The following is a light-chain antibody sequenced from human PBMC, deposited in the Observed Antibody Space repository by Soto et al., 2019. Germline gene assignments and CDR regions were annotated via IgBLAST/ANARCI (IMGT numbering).Light chain of an antibody. CDR2: DVS. V-gene: IGLV2-14*01. CDR1: SSHVGGYNY. CDR3: SSYTSSSTLGV. Sequence: QSVLTQPASVSGSPGQSITISCTGTSSHVGGYNYVSWYQQHPGKAPKLMIYDVSNRPSGVSNRFSGSKSGNTASLTISGPQAEDEADYYCSSYTSSSTLGVFGGGNKLTVL. J-gene: IGLJ2*01.